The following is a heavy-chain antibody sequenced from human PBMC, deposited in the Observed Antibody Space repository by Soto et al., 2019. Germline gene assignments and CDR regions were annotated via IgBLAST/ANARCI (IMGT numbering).Heavy chain of an antibody. V-gene: IGHV1-3*01. Sequence: QVQLVQSGAEVKKPGASVKVSCKASGYTFTSYAMHWVRQAPGQRLEWMGWINAGNGNTKYSQKLQGKVTITRDTSASTAYMELSSLRSEDTAVYYCARGGYIPRVRGVDYWGQGTMVTVSS. CDR2: INAGNGNT. CDR3: ARGGYIPRVRGVDY. D-gene: IGHD3-10*01. J-gene: IGHJ4*02. CDR1: GYTFTSYA.